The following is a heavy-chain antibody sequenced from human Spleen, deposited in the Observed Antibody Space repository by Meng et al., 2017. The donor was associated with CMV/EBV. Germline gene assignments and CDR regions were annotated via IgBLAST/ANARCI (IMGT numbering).Heavy chain of an antibody. V-gene: IGHV4-39*07. Sequence: SETLSLTCTVSGGSISSSSYYWGWIRQPPGKGLEWIGSIYYSGSTYYNPSLKSRVTISVDTSKNQFSLKLSSVTAEDTAVYYCAKGGNSEYGMDVWGQGTTVTVSS. J-gene: IGHJ6*02. CDR1: GGSISSSSYY. D-gene: IGHD2/OR15-2a*01. CDR3: AKGGNSEYGMDV. CDR2: IYYSGST.